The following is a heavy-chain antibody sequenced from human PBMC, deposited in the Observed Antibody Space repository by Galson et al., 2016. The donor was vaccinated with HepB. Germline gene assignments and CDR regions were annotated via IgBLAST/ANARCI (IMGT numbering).Heavy chain of an antibody. D-gene: IGHD6-19*01. J-gene: IGHJ3*02. CDR1: GFSFSNYA. V-gene: IGHV3-23*01. CDR3: AKAEIFRGVSGWNHAFDI. CDR2: IRGSGGAA. Sequence: SLRLSCAASGFSFSNYAMSWVRQAPGKGLEWVSAIRGSGGAAHYADSVRGRFTISRDNSKNTLHLQMSGLRGDDTAVYYCAKAEIFRGVSGWNHAFDIWGQGALVTVSS.